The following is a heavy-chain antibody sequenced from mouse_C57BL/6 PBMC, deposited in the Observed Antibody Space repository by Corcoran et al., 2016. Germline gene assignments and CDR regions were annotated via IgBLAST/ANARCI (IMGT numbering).Heavy chain of an antibody. D-gene: IGHD2-14*01. J-gene: IGHJ2*01. V-gene: IGHV9-3*01. CDR3: AREGAIGLSAFDY. CDR1: GYTFTTYG. CDR2: INTYSGVP. Sequence: QIQLVQSGPELKKPGETVKISCKASGYTFTTYGMSWVKQAPGKGLKWMGWINTYSGVPTYADDFKGRFAFSLETSASTAYLQINNLKNEDTATYFCAREGAIGLSAFDYWGQGTTLTVSS.